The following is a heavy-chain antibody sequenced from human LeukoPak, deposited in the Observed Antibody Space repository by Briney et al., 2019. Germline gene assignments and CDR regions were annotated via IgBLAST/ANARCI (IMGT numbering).Heavy chain of an antibody. Sequence: PSETLSLTCAVYGGSFSGYYWSWIRQPPGKGLEWIGEINHSGSTNYNPSLKSRVTISVDTSKNQFSLKLSSVTASDTAVYYCARGRNPAAIFRSIGHHYMDVWGKGTTVTVSS. CDR3: ARGRNPAAIFRSIGHHYMDV. CDR2: INHSGST. J-gene: IGHJ6*03. D-gene: IGHD2-2*01. CDR1: GGSFSGYY. V-gene: IGHV4-34*01.